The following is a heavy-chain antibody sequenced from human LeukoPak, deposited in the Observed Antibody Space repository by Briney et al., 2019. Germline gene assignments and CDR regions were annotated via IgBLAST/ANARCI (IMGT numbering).Heavy chain of an antibody. CDR1: GGSFSGYY. CDR3: ARGGYCSSTSCQLRSRNWFDP. J-gene: IGHJ5*02. V-gene: IGHV4-34*01. Sequence: SETLSLTCAVYGGSFSGYYWSWIRQPPGKGLEWIGEINHSGSTNYNPSLKSRVTISVGTSKNQFSLKLSSVTAADTAVYYCARGGYCSSTSCQLRSRNWFDPWGQGTLVTVSS. CDR2: INHSGST. D-gene: IGHD2-2*01.